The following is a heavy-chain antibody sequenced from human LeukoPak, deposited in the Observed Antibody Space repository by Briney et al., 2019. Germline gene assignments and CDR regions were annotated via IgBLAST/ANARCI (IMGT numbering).Heavy chain of an antibody. J-gene: IGHJ4*02. V-gene: IGHV1-46*01. CDR1: GYTFTSYY. CDR3: ARGTANFWSGYSSHFDY. Sequence: ASVKVSCKASGYTFTSYYMHWVRQAPGQGLEWMGIINPSGGSTSYVQKFQGRVTMTRDTSTTTVYMEVSSLRSEDTAVYYCARGTANFWSGYSSHFDYWGQGTLVTVSS. CDR2: INPSGGST. D-gene: IGHD3-3*01.